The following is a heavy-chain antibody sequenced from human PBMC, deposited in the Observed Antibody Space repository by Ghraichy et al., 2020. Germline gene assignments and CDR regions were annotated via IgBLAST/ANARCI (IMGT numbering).Heavy chain of an antibody. CDR3: ARDLRGLSDY. CDR2: INRNSPGT. D-gene: IGHD3-10*01. Sequence: ASVKVSCNTSGYTFTDYYIHWVRQAPGHGIEWTGRINRNSPGTTYAQKFQGRVTMTRDTSISTAYMELSSLTSDDTAVYFCARDLRGLSDYWGQGTLVTVSS. CDR1: GYTFTDYY. V-gene: IGHV1-2*06. J-gene: IGHJ4*02.